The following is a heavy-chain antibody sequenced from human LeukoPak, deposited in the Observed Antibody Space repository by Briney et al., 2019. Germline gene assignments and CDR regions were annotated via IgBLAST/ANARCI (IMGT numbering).Heavy chain of an antibody. Sequence: GGSLRLSCAASRFTFSSYAMSWVRQAPGKGLEWASAISGSGGSTYYADSVKGRFTISRDNSKKKLYLQMNSLRAEDTAVYYCARDGRARYGSGSFYDYWGQGTLVTVSS. CDR3: ARDGRARYGSGSFYDY. CDR2: ISGSGGST. CDR1: RFTFSSYA. D-gene: IGHD3-10*01. V-gene: IGHV3-23*01. J-gene: IGHJ4*02.